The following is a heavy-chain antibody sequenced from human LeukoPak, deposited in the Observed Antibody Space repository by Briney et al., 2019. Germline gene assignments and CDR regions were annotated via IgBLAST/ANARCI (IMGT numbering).Heavy chain of an antibody. CDR1: GFTFSDHY. J-gene: IGHJ3*01. CDR2: IRNKANSYTT. Sequence: GGSLRLSCVASGFTFSDHYMDWVRQAPVKGLEWVGRIRNKANSYTTEYVASVKGRFTISRDDSKNSLSLQMNGLKTEDTAMYYCASNVDSGVDVWGQGKMVTVSS. D-gene: IGHD5-12*01. V-gene: IGHV3-72*01. CDR3: ASNVDSGVDV.